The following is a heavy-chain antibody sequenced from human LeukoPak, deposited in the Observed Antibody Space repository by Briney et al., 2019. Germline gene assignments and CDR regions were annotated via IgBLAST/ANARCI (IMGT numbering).Heavy chain of an antibody. J-gene: IGHJ5*02. CDR3: ARGGYYGSGNDFRFDP. V-gene: IGHV4-59*01. D-gene: IGHD3-10*01. Sequence: SETLSLTCTVSGGSISSYYWSWIRQPPGKGLEWIGYIYYSGSANYKPSLKSRVTISVDTSKNQFSLKLSSVTAADTAVYYCARGGYYGSGNDFRFDPWGQGTLVTVSS. CDR1: GGSISSYY. CDR2: IYYSGSA.